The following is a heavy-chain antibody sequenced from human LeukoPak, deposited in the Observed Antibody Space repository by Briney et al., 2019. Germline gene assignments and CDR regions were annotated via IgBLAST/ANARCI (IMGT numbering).Heavy chain of an antibody. CDR1: GGSFSGYY. J-gene: IGHJ4*02. CDR2: IYYSGST. CDR3: ASVSIAARTLDY. Sequence: SETLSLTCAVYGGSFSGYYWTWIRQPPGKGLEWIGYIYYSGSTNYNPSLKSRVTISVDTSKNQFSLKLSSVTAADTAVYYCASVSIAARTLDYWGQGTLVTVSS. V-gene: IGHV4-59*01. D-gene: IGHD6-6*01.